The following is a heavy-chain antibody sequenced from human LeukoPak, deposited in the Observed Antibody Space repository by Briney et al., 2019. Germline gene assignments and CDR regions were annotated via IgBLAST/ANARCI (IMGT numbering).Heavy chain of an antibody. J-gene: IGHJ4*02. Sequence: GGSLRLSCTVSGFTFGDYGMSWFRQPPGKGLEWVSYIRSDGARTDYTGAVKGRFTISRDNAKNSLYLQMNSLRVEDTAVYYCARMNYISTGWGAPFDYWGQGVLVTVSS. V-gene: IGHV3-11*03. CDR1: GFTFGDYG. CDR3: ARMNYISTGWGAPFDY. D-gene: IGHD1-7*01. CDR2: IRSDGART.